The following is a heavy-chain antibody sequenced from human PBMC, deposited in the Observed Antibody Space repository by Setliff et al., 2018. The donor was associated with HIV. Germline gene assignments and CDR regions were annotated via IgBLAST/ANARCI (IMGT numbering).Heavy chain of an antibody. V-gene: IGHV1-69*13. D-gene: IGHD2-8*01. CDR1: GDTFSNFA. CDR2: IIPIFGTA. CDR3: ARDSGYCANGVCSDNY. J-gene: IGHJ4*02. Sequence: GASVKVSCKASGDTFSNFAISWVRQAPGQGREWMGGIIPIFGTANYAQKFQARVTITADESTSTAYMELSSLRSEDTAVYYCARDSGYCANGVCSDNYWGQGTLVTVSS.